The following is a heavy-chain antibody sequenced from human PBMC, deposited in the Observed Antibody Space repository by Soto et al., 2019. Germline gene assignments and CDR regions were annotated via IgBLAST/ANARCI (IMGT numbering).Heavy chain of an antibody. D-gene: IGHD2-2*01. V-gene: IGHV1-69*13. CDR1: GGTFSSYA. CDR2: IIPILGTA. CDR3: ARALGDQLLYWFDP. J-gene: IGHJ5*02. Sequence: SVKVSCKASGGTFSSYAISWVRQALGQGLEWMGGIIPILGTANYAQKFQGRVTITADESTSTAYMELSSLRSEDTAVYYCARALGDQLLYWFDPWGQGTLVTVSS.